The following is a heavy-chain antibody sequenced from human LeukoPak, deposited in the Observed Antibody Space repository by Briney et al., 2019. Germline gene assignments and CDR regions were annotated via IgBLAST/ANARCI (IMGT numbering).Heavy chain of an antibody. V-gene: IGHV4-59*01. J-gene: IGHJ4*02. CDR1: GGSISSYY. CDR2: IYYSGST. CDR3: ARGGDGPGYFDY. D-gene: IGHD3-10*01. Sequence: SETLSLTCTVSGGSISSYYWSWIRQPPGKGLEWIGYIYYSGSTNYNPSLKSRVTISVDTSKNQFSLKLSSVTAAGTAVYYCARGGDGPGYFDYWGQGTLVTVSS.